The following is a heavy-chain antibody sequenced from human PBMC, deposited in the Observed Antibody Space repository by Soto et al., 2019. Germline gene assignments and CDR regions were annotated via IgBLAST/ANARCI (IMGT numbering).Heavy chain of an antibody. Sequence: QVQLVQSGAEVKKPGASVKVSCKASGYTFTSYGISWVRQAPGQGLEWMGWISAYNGNTNYAQKFQGRVTMTTDTSTSTDYMELRSLRSDDTAVYYCARGGKSCTNGVCSFYGMHVWGQGTTVNVSS. J-gene: IGHJ6*02. CDR1: GYTFTSYG. CDR3: ARGGKSCTNGVCSFYGMHV. CDR2: ISAYNGNT. D-gene: IGHD2-8*01. V-gene: IGHV1-18*01.